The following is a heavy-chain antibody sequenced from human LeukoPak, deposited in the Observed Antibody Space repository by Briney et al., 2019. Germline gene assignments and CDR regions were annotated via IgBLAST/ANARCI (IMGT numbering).Heavy chain of an antibody. J-gene: IGHJ6*03. CDR1: GGSISSSSYY. V-gene: IGHV4-39*07. Sequence: SETLSLTCTVSGGSISSSSYYWGWIRQPPGKGLEWIGSIYYSGSTYYNPSLKSRVTISVDKSKNQFSLKLSSVTAADTAVYYCARDSITIFGVDDYYYYYYMDVWGKGTTVTVSS. D-gene: IGHD3-3*01. CDR2: IYYSGST. CDR3: ARDSITIFGVDDYYYYYYMDV.